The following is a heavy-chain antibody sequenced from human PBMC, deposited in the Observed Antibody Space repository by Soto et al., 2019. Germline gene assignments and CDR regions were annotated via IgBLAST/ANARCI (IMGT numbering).Heavy chain of an antibody. V-gene: IGHV3-48*02. Sequence: QLVESGGGLVQPGGSLRLSCAASGFTFSLYPMNWVRQAPGKGLEWLSYISPSNSTIYYADSVKGRFTISRDNAKNSLDLQMNGLRDDDTAVYYGARVGRGCCSSTRCYTDGFDLWGQGTVVTVST. J-gene: IGHJ3*01. CDR3: ARVGRGCCSSTRCYTDGFDL. CDR2: ISPSNSTI. D-gene: IGHD2-2*01. CDR1: GFTFSLYP.